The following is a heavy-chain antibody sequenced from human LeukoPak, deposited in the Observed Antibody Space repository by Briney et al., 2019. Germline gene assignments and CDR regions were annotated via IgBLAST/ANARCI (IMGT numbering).Heavy chain of an antibody. V-gene: IGHV4-34*01. D-gene: IGHD3-22*01. CDR2: INHSGST. J-gene: IGHJ4*02. CDR3: ARGQVLRYYDSSGTIDY. CDR1: GGSFSGYY. Sequence: SETLSLTCAVYGGSFSGYYWIRQPPGKGLEWIGEINHSGSTNYNPSLKSRVTISVDTSKNQFSLKLSSVTAADTAVYYCARGQVLRYYDSSGTIDYWGQGTLVTVSS.